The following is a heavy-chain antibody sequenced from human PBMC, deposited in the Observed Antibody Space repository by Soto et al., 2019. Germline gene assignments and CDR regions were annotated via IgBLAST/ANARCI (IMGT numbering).Heavy chain of an antibody. CDR3: AREIRRDYYYYYPLDV. J-gene: IGHJ6*02. CDR2: TKNKPNNYTT. Sequence: PGGSLRLSCLASGFTFTDRYMDWVRQAPGTGLEWIARTKNKPNNYTTTYAASVKGRFTISRDDSESSLYLQMNNLKTEDTAVYYCAREIRRDYYYYYPLDVWGQGTTVTVSS. V-gene: IGHV3-72*01. CDR1: GFTFTDRY.